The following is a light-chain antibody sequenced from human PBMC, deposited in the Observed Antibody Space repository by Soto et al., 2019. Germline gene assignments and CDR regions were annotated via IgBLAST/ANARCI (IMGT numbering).Light chain of an antibody. CDR3: SSYTTSTSFIL. Sequence: QSALTQPASVSGSPGQSITISCTGTSSDVGAYNYVSWYQHHPGKAPKLMVYEVSSRPSGVSNRFSGSKSGNTASLTISGLQAEDEAYYYCSSYTTSTSFILFGGGTKVTVL. CDR2: EVS. V-gene: IGLV2-14*01. J-gene: IGLJ2*01. CDR1: SSDVGAYNY.